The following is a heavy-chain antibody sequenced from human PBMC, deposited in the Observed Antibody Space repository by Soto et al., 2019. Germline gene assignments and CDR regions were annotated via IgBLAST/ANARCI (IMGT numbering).Heavy chain of an antibody. D-gene: IGHD3-10*01. Sequence: GGSLRLSCAASGFTFSSYSMNWVRQAPGKGLEWVSYISSSSTIYYADSVKGRFTISRDNAKNSLYLQMNSLRDEDTAVYYCARDWAYGSGSYYFAYWGQGTLVTVSS. CDR2: ISSSSTI. J-gene: IGHJ4*02. CDR3: ARDWAYGSGSYYFAY. V-gene: IGHV3-48*02. CDR1: GFTFSSYS.